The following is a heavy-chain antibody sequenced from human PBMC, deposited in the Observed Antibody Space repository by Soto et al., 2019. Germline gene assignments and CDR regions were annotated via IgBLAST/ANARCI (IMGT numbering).Heavy chain of an antibody. CDR3: AKAYTVTTYFDYYYYYGMDV. Sequence: GGSLRLSCAASGFTFSSYAMSWVRQAPGKGLEWVSAISGSGGSTYYADSVKGRFTISRDNSKNTLYLQMNSLRAEDTAVYYCAKAYTVTTYFDYYYYYGMDVWGQGTTVTVSS. V-gene: IGHV3-23*01. D-gene: IGHD4-17*01. CDR2: ISGSGGST. CDR1: GFTFSSYA. J-gene: IGHJ6*02.